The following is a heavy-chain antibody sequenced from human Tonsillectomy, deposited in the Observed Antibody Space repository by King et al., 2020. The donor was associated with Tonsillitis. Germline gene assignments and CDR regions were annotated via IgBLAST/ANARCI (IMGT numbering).Heavy chain of an antibody. CDR1: GGTFRSYA. CDR3: ASESWGVREDPDLWFGELLCLYGREGPRVPVPSACTKGHPFLPRALSSKRTSWGTAARGCLGKEYF. V-gene: IGHV1-69*04. CDR2: IIPSLGLS. D-gene: IGHD3-10*01. Sequence: QLVQSGPEVKKPGSSVKVSCEASGGTFRSYAITWVRQAPGQGLEWMGRIIPSLGLSNYAQKFRDRVTIPADKSTSTAYMELSSLRSDDTAVYFCASESWGVREDPDLWFGELLCLYGREGPRVPVPSACTKGHPFLPRALSSKRTSWGTAARGCLGKEYF. J-gene: IGHJ1*01.